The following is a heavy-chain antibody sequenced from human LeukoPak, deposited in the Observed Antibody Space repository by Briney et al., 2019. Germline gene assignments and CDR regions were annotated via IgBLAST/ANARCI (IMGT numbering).Heavy chain of an antibody. CDR3: ARDRRDYGDYVGVWWFDP. CDR2: ISSSSSTI. V-gene: IGHV3-48*01. J-gene: IGHJ5*02. CDR1: GFTFSSYS. Sequence: GGSLRLSCAASGFTFSSYSMNWVRQATGKGLEWVSYISSSSSTIYYADSVKGRFTISRDNAKNSLYLQMNSLRAEDTAVYYCARDRRDYGDYVGVWWFDPWGQGTLVTVSA. D-gene: IGHD4-17*01.